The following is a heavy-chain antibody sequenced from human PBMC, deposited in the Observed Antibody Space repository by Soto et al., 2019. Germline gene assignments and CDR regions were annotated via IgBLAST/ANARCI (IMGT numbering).Heavy chain of an antibody. V-gene: IGHV3-33*01. CDR2: IWYDGSDK. CDR3: ARRRGLGFDY. J-gene: IGHJ4*02. D-gene: IGHD3-10*01. CDR1: GFTFSSYG. Sequence: PGGSLRLSCTASGFTFSSYGMHWVRQAPGKGLEWVAVIWYDGSDKYYADSVKGRFTISRDNSQNTLYLQMNSLRADDTAVYYCARRRGLGFDYWGQGTLVTVSS.